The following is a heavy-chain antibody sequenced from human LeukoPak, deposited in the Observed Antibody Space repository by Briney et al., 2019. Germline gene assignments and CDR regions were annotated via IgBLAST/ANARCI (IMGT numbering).Heavy chain of an antibody. CDR3: AREAEQWLVPGY. CDR2: VSYDGSNT. Sequence: GGSLRLSCAASGFIFSSYAMHWVRQAPGKGLEWVAVVSYDGSNTLYADSVKGRFTISRDNSRNTLYVQMDNLRVEDTAVYCCAREAEQWLVPGYWGQGTLVSVSS. V-gene: IGHV3-30*04. CDR1: GFIFSSYA. J-gene: IGHJ4*02. D-gene: IGHD6-19*01.